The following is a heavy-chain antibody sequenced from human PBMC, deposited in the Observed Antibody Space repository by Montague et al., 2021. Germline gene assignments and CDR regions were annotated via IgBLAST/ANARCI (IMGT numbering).Heavy chain of an antibody. CDR1: RSLINSDYY. J-gene: IGHJ6*03. CDR3: ARERDRYYYMDI. Sequence: SETLSLTCTVSRSLINSDYYWGWIRQPPGKRLEWMGGVSHGGRTYYNPSLKSRVTISVDTSNNHFSLKLSSVTAADTAMYYCARERDRYYYMDIWGKGTTITVSS. V-gene: IGHV4-38-2*02. CDR2: VSHGGRT.